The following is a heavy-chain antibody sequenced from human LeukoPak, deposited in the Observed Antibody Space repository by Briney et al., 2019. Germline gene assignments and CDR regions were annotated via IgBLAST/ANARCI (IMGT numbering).Heavy chain of an antibody. J-gene: IGHJ4*02. D-gene: IGHD2-2*01. CDR3: ARDDCSSTSCPTYYFDY. Sequence: GGSLRLSCAASGFTFTSYDMNWVRQAPGKGLEWVSGSSGGGGSTYYADSVKGRFTISRDNAKNSLYLQMNSLRAEDTAVYYCARDDCSSTSCPTYYFDYWGQGTLVTVSS. V-gene: IGHV3-21*01. CDR2: SSGGGGST. CDR1: GFTFTSYD.